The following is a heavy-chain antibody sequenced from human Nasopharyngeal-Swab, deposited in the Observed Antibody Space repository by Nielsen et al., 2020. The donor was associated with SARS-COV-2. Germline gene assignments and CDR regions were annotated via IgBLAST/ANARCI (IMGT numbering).Heavy chain of an antibody. CDR1: GFAFSTYS. D-gene: IGHD5-18*01. J-gene: IGHJ4*02. CDR3: AGAPKQVWSRDYFDT. V-gene: IGHV3-21*01. CDR2: ISSSSSYT. Sequence: ETLSPTCAASGFAFSTYSMNWVRQAPGKGPEWVSSISSSSSYTYYADSVKGRFTISRDNAKNSLYLQMNSLRAEDTAVYYCAGAPKQVWSRDYFDTWGQGMLVTVSS.